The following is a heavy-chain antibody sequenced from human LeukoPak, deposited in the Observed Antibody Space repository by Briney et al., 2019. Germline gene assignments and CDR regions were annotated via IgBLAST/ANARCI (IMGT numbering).Heavy chain of an antibody. J-gene: IGHJ4*02. CDR1: GFTLSNYN. CDR3: ARAPTVTTKPFFDY. V-gene: IGHV3-69-1*01. Sequence: PGGSLRLSCAASGFTLSNYNMNWVRQAPGKGLEWVSYISSSSTIYYADSVEGRFTISRDNAKNSLYLQMNSLRAEDTAVYYCARAPTVTTKPFFDYWGQGTLVTVSS. CDR2: ISSSSTI. D-gene: IGHD4-17*01.